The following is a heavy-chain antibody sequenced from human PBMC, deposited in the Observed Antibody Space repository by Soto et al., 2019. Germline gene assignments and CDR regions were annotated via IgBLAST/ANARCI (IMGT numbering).Heavy chain of an antibody. D-gene: IGHD6-19*01. CDR3: ARGWQQWNFDY. CDR2: INHSGST. Sequence: LETLSLTCAVYGGSFSGYYWSWIRQPPGKGLEWIGEINHSGSTNYNPSLKSRVTISVDTSKNQFSLKLSSVTAADTAVYYCARGWQQWNFDYWGQGTLVTVSS. V-gene: IGHV4-34*01. J-gene: IGHJ4*02. CDR1: GGSFSGYY.